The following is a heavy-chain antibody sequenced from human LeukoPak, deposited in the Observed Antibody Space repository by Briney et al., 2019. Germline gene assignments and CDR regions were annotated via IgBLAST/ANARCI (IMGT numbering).Heavy chain of an antibody. CDR1: GFTFSSYA. D-gene: IGHD3-22*01. CDR2: ISGSGGST. Sequence: GGSLRLSCAASGFTFSSYAMSWVRQAPGKGLEWVSAISGSGGSTYYADSVKGRFTISRDNSKNTLYLQMNSLRAGDTAVYYCAKEGKSIDTMIVVVISYFDYWGQGTLVTVSS. CDR3: AKEGKSIDTMIVVVISYFDY. V-gene: IGHV3-23*01. J-gene: IGHJ4*02.